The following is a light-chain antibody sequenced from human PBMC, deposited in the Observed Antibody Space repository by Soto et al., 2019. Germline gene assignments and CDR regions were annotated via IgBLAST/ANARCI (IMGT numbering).Light chain of an antibody. CDR1: SSNIGSNF. CDR3: GTWDSSLSAVV. V-gene: IGLV1-51*01. J-gene: IGLJ2*01. Sequence: QSVLTQPPSVSAAPGQKVTISCSGSSSNIGSNFGCWYQQLPGTAPKLLIYDNDKRPSGIPDRFSGSKSGTSATLGITGLQTGDEADYYCGTWDSSLSAVVFGGGTQLTVL. CDR2: DND.